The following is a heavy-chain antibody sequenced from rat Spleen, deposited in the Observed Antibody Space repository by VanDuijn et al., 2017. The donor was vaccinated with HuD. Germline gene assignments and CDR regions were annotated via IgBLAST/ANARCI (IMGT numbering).Heavy chain of an antibody. D-gene: IGHD1-6*01. J-gene: IGHJ2*01. CDR3: ARRDVYYGPVFFDY. CDR1: GFIFSNYG. CDR2: IIYDGSST. Sequence: EVQLVESGGGLMQPGRSIKLSCAASGFIFSNYGMAWVRQAPKKGLEWVATIIYDGSSTYYRDSVKGRFTISRDNAKSTLYLQMDSLRSEDTATYYCARRDVYYGPVFFDYWGQGVTVTVSS. V-gene: IGHV5-17*01.